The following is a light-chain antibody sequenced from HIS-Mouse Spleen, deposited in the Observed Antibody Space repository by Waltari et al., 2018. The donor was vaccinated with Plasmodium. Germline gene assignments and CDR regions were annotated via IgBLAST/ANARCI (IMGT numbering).Light chain of an antibody. J-gene: IGKJ1*01. Sequence: DIQMTQSPPSLSASVVARVTITCRASQSISNYLNWYQQKPGKAPKFLIYAASTLQSGVPSRFSGSGSGTDFTLTISSLQPEDFATYYCQQSYSTWTFGQGTKVEIK. V-gene: IGKV1-39*01. CDR1: QSISNY. CDR2: AAS. CDR3: QQSYSTWT.